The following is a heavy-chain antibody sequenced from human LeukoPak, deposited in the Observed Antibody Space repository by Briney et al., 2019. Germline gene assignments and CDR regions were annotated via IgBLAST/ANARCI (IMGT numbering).Heavy chain of an antibody. V-gene: IGHV4-39*06. CDR3: ARRVTTSGNFFDN. CDR2: IYYSGST. D-gene: IGHD1-1*01. CDR1: GGSISSSSYY. J-gene: IGHJ4*02. Sequence: PSETLSLTCTVSGGSISSSSYYWGWIRQPPGKGLEWIGSIYYSGSTYYNPSLKSRVTISVDTSKNQFPLKLSSVTAADTAVYYCARRVTTSGNFFDNWGPGTLVTVS.